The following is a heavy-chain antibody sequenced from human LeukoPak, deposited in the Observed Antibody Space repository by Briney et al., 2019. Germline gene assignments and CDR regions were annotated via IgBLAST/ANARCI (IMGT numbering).Heavy chain of an antibody. CDR2: INANTGNP. CDR1: GYSFTRYA. V-gene: IGHV7-4-1*02. J-gene: IGHJ4*02. D-gene: IGHD3-16*01. Sequence: ASVKVSCKASGYSFTRYAMNWVRQAPGQGLEWMGWINANTGNPTYAQGFTGRFVFSLDTSVSTAYLQISSLKAEDTAVYYCARGYDTRDYWGQGTLVTVSS. CDR3: ARGYDTRDY.